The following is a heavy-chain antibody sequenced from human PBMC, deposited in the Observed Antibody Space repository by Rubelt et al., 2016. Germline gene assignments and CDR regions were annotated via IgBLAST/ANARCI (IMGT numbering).Heavy chain of an antibody. CDR3: ARIDYGDYVAFDI. CDR1: GYSVSSDSY. V-gene: IGHV4-38-2*02. J-gene: IGHJ3*02. D-gene: IGHD4-17*01. Sequence: QVQLQESGPGLVKSSETLSLTCSVSGYSVSSDSYWVWIRQSPGKGLEWIASMFHRGSTYYNPSLKSRVTMSVSTSTNQFSLRVHAVTAADTAVDYCARIDYGDYVAFDIWGQGTLVTVS. CDR2: MFHRGST.